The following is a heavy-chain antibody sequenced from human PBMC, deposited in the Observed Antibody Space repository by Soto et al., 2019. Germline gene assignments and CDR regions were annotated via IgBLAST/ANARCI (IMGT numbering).Heavy chain of an antibody. Sequence: PSGTLSLTCAVYGGSFSGYYWSWIRQPPGKGLEWXXEINHSGSTNYNPSLKSRVTISVDTSKNQFSLKLSSVTAADTAVYYCGRGGRSIPVQYWGQGTLVTVSS. CDR3: GRGGRSIPVQY. V-gene: IGHV4-34*01. CDR1: GGSFSGYY. J-gene: IGHJ4*02. D-gene: IGHD6-6*01. CDR2: INHSGST.